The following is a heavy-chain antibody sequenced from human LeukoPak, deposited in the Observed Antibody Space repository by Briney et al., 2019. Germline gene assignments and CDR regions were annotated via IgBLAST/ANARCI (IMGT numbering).Heavy chain of an antibody. CDR3: ARNYDSSGYYFDY. V-gene: IGHV3-21*01. CDR1: GFNFSSYS. D-gene: IGHD3-22*01. Sequence: GGSLRLSCAASGFNFSSYSMNWVRQAPGKGLEWVSSISSSSSYIYYADSVKGRFTISRDSAKNSLYLQMNSLRAEDTAVYYSARNYDSSGYYFDYWGQGTLVTVSS. CDR2: ISSSSSYI. J-gene: IGHJ4*02.